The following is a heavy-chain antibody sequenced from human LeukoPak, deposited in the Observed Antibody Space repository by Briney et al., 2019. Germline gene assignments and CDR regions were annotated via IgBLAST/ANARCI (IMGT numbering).Heavy chain of an antibody. CDR1: GYTFTDYF. CDR2: INLKSGYT. J-gene: IGHJ4*02. D-gene: IGHD7-27*01. CDR3: ARDLASTANWEFDY. V-gene: IGHV1-2*06. Sequence: ASVKVSCKASGYTFTDYFMQWVRQAPGQGLERMGRINLKSGYTEDSLDFQGRVTLTRDTSISTAYMEVRSLRPDDTAVYYCARDLASTANWEFDYWGQGTPVTVSP.